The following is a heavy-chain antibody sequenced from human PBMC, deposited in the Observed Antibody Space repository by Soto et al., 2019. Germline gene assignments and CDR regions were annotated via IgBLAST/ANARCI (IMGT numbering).Heavy chain of an antibody. CDR1: GGTFSSYA. J-gene: IGHJ6*02. CDR3: AGGPTMGFGDPYGMDV. Sequence: GASVKVSCKASGGTFSSYAISWVRQAPGQGLEWMGGIIPIFGTANYAQKFQGRVTITADESTSTAYMELSSLRSEDTAVYYCAGGPTMGFGDPYGMDVWGQGTTVTVSS. V-gene: IGHV1-69*13. CDR2: IIPIFGTA. D-gene: IGHD3-10*01.